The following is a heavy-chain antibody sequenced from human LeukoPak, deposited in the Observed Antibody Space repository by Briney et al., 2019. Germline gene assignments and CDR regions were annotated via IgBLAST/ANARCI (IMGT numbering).Heavy chain of an antibody. CDR2: INPNSGGT. D-gene: IGHD4-17*01. Sequence: ASVKVSCKASGYTFTGYYMHWVRQAPGQGLEWMGRINPNSGGTNYAQKFQGRVTMTRDTSISTAYMELSRLRSDDTAVYYCAREADGDYEYYFDYWGQGTLVTVPS. J-gene: IGHJ4*02. V-gene: IGHV1-2*06. CDR1: GYTFTGYY. CDR3: AREADGDYEYYFDY.